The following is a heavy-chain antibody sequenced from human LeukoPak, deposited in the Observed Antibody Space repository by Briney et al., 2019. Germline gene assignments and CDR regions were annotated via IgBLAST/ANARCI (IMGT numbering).Heavy chain of an antibody. Sequence: NPSETLSLTCTVSGGSIRSSYYYWGWIRQPPGKGLEWIGSIYDSGSTYYNPSLKSRVTISVDRSKNQFSLKLSSVTAADTAVYYCARESLDCSGGSCYPDYFDYWGQGTLVTVSS. D-gene: IGHD2-15*01. CDR1: GGSIRSSYYY. V-gene: IGHV4-39*07. J-gene: IGHJ4*02. CDR3: ARESLDCSGGSCYPDYFDY. CDR2: IYDSGST.